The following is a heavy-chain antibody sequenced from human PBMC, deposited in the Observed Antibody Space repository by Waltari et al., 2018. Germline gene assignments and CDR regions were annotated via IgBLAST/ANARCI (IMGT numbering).Heavy chain of an antibody. CDR3: ASFDSSGIGAYDAFDI. J-gene: IGHJ3*02. D-gene: IGHD3-22*01. Sequence: QVQLQQWGAGLLKPSETLSLTSAVYGGSFSGYYWSWIRQPPGKGLEWIGESNHSGSTNYNPSLKSRVTISVDTSKNQFSLKLSSVTAADTAVYYCASFDSSGIGAYDAFDIWGQGTMVTVSS. CDR2: SNHSGST. CDR1: GGSFSGYY. V-gene: IGHV4-34*01.